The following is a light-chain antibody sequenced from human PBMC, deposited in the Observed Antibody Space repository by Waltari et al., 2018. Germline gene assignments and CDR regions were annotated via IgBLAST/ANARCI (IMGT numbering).Light chain of an antibody. J-gene: IGLJ2*01. CDR3: QTLDTVNLVI. CDR2: VNCGGSH. CDR1: SGHSDYA. Sequence: QIVLTQSPSASASLGSSVKLTCTLSSGHSDYAIAWYQQQPEKGPRHLMKVNCGGSHITGDRIPVRFSGSSSGADRYHAISGIQSEKEADYYCQTLDTVNLVIFGGGTKRTVL. V-gene: IGLV4-69*01.